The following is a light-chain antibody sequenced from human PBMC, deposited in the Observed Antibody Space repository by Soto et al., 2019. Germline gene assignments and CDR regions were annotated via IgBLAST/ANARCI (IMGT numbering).Light chain of an antibody. CDR2: KNT. CDR1: ALPKQY. Sequence: SYELTHPPSVSVPPGQTARITCSGDALPKQYAYWYQQKPGQAPVLVIYKNTERPSGIPERFSGSSSGTTVTLTISGVQAEDEADYYCQSADSSGSYYVFGTGTKV. J-gene: IGLJ1*01. CDR3: QSADSSGSYYV. V-gene: IGLV3-25*02.